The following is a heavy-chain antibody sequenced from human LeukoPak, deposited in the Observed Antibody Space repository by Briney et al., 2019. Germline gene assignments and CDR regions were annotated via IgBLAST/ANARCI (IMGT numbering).Heavy chain of an antibody. D-gene: IGHD6-19*01. CDR1: GYSISSGDY. CDR2: IYHSGST. CDR3: ARDGGGRIAVAGLWYD. V-gene: IGHV4-38-2*02. J-gene: IGHJ4*02. Sequence: NPSETLSLTCTVSGYSISSGDYWGWIRQPPGEGLEWIASIYHSGSTYSNPSLESRISISVDTSKNQFSLKLNSVTAADTAVYFCARDGGGRIAVAGLWYDWGQGALVTVSS.